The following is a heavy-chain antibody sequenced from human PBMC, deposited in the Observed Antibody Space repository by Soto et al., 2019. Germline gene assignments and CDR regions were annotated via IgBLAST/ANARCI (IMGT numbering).Heavy chain of an antibody. CDR3: VYSSGYSWAFDI. D-gene: IGHD3-22*01. J-gene: IGHJ3*02. Sequence: QITLKESGPTLVKPIQTLTLTCTFSGFSLSTSGVGVVWIRQPPGKALEWLALIYWDDDKRYSPSLKSRLTISKDTTKNQVVLTMTNMDPVDTATYYCVYSSGYSWAFDIWGQGTVVIVSS. V-gene: IGHV2-5*02. CDR2: IYWDDDK. CDR1: GFSLSTSGVG.